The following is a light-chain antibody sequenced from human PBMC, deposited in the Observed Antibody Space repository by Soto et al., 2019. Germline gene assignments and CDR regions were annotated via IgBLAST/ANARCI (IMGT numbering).Light chain of an antibody. V-gene: IGKV1-5*01. CDR1: QSISSW. J-gene: IGKJ1*01. CDR3: QQYSSFWT. Sequence: DIPMTQSPSTLSAAVGDRVTITCRASQSISSWLAWYQQKPGKAPKLLIYDASSLERGVPSRFSGSKSGTEFTLTISCLQPDDFATYYCQQYSSFWTFGQGTKVEIK. CDR2: DAS.